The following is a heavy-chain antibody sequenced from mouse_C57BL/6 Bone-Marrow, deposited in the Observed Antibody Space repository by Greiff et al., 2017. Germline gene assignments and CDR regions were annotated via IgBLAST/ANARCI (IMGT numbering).Heavy chain of an antibody. CDR3: TRASVVDSEV. CDR1: GYTLTDYY. D-gene: IGHD1-1*01. Sequence: EVQLQHSGPELVMPGDSVKISCKASGYTLTDYYMNWLKQSPEQSLEWIGEINPNNGGTGYNQKFKGKATLTVDKSSSTADMELSSLTSEDPAVYYCTRASVVDSEVWGTGTTLTVSS. V-gene: IGHV1-26*01. J-gene: IGHJ1*03. CDR2: INPNNGGT.